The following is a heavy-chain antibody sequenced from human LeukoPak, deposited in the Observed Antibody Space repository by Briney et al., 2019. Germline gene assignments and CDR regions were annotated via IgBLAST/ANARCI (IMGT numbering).Heavy chain of an antibody. CDR1: GGTFGSCA. Sequence: GASVTVSCKSSGGTFGSCAVSWVRQPPGPGLERMGVIIPTFGTENYAQKLQGRVTITADESTSTAYMELSSLKSEDTAVYYCARADAAIPNWFDPWGQGTLVTVSS. CDR2: IIPTFGTE. J-gene: IGHJ5*02. V-gene: IGHV1-69*13. D-gene: IGHD2-2*02. CDR3: ARADAAIPNWFDP.